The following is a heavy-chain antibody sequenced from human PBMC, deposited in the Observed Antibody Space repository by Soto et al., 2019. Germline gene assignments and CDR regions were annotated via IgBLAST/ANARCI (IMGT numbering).Heavy chain of an antibody. Sequence: SETLSLTCTVSGGSISSGGYYWSWIRQQPGKGLEWIGYIYYSGSTYYNPSLKSRVTISVDTSKNQFSLKLSSVTAADTAVYYCASYNLWPIAMVDYWGQGTLVTVSS. CDR3: ASYNLWPIAMVDY. J-gene: IGHJ4*02. V-gene: IGHV4-31*03. CDR1: GGSISSGGYY. CDR2: IYYSGST. D-gene: IGHD1-20*01.